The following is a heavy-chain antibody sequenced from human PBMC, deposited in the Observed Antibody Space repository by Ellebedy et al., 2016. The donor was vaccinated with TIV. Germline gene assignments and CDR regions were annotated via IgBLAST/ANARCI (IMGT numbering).Heavy chain of an antibody. CDR1: GGSISSGNYY. J-gene: IGHJ5*01. Sequence: SETLSLTXSVSGGSISSGNYYWSWIRRPAGKGLEWVGRIYSSGSTQYNPSLMSRVTMSVDTSKNQISLTLTSVTAADTAVYYCAKYAAGNYGDSWGQGTLLTVSS. CDR3: AKYAAGNYGDS. D-gene: IGHD1-7*01. V-gene: IGHV4-61*02. CDR2: IYSSGST.